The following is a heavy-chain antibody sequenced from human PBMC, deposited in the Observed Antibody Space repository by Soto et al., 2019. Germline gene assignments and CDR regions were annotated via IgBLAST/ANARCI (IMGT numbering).Heavy chain of an antibody. V-gene: IGHV4-59*01. CDR3: ARDGYDGSGSPYPAY. CDR2: IYYLGST. Sequence: SETLSLTCTVSGGSMNEYFWSWIRQSPGKGLEWIGYIYYLGSTDYNPSLKSRVTISVDTSKRQFSLRLTSVTDADTAVYYCARDGYDGSGSPYPAYWGPGTQVTVSS. J-gene: IGHJ4*02. CDR1: GGSMNEYF. D-gene: IGHD3-10*01.